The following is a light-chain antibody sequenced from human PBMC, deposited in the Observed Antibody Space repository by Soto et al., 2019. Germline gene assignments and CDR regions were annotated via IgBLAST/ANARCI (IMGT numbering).Light chain of an antibody. Sequence: DIGLTQSPGTLSLSPGEGATLXCRASQSIYSDYLAWFHRKPCQDPRLLTHGASTMTPGSPHSFSGSGSATAFTPTIGRLEPGDFAVYYCLHYGGSPLTFGQGTRLEIK. J-gene: IGKJ5*01. CDR3: LHYGGSPLT. V-gene: IGKV3-20*01. CDR1: QSIYSDY. CDR2: GAS.